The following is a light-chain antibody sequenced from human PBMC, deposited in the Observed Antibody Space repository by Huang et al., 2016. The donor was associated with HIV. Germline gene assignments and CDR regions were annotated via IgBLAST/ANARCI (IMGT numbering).Light chain of an antibody. CDR3: QQYYSVPRT. V-gene: IGKV4-1*01. CDR2: WSS. J-gene: IGKJ1*01. CDR1: QSVLSSSNDKNY. Sequence: DIVMTQSPDSLAVSLGERATINCSSSQSVLSSSNDKNYLTWYQQKPGQAPKFLIYWSSTRESGVPERFSGSGSGTHFTLTISSLQAEDVAVYYCQQYYSVPRTFGQGTKVEIK.